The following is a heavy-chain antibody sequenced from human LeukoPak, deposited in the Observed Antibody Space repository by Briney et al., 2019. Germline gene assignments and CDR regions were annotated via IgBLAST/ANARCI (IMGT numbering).Heavy chain of an antibody. J-gene: IGHJ6*02. D-gene: IGHD5-18*01. CDR3: AKGGYSHVDV. CDR1: GFNFSSYG. V-gene: IGHV3-23*01. Sequence: GGSLRLSCAVSGFNFSSYGMHWVRQAPGKGLEWVSPISASGGDTYYADSVKGRFTISRDNSKNTLYLQMNGLRAEDTAVYYCAKGGYSHVDVWGQGTTVTVSS. CDR2: ISASGGDT.